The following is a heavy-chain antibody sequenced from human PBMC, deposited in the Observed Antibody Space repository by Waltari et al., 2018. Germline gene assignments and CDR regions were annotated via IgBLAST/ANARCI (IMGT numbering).Heavy chain of an antibody. CDR1: GGTFSSYA. CDR3: ARGNSGWDWFDP. J-gene: IGHJ5*02. CDR2: IIPSFGTA. V-gene: IGHV1-69*05. D-gene: IGHD6-19*01. Sequence: QVQLVQSGAEVKKPGSSVKVSCKASGGTFSSYAISWVRQAPGQGLEWMGGIIPSFGTANDAQKFQGRVTITTDESTSTAYMELSSLRSEDTDVYYCARGNSGWDWFDPWGQGTLVTVSS.